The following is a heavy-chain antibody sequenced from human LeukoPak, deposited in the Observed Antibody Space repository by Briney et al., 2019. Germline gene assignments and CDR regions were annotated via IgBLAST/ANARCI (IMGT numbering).Heavy chain of an antibody. Sequence: SETLSLTCTVSGGSISSSNYYWGWIRQPPGKGLEWIGSVYYSGSTYYNPSLKSRITISVGTSKNQFSLMLSSVTAADTAVYYCARLGWGYGFIDYGGQGTLVTVSS. D-gene: IGHD5-12*01. CDR2: VYYSGST. J-gene: IGHJ4*02. CDR3: ARLGWGYGFIDY. V-gene: IGHV4-39*01. CDR1: GGSISSSNYY.